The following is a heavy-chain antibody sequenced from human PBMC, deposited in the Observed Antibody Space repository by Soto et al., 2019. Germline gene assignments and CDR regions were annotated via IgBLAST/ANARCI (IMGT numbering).Heavy chain of an antibody. CDR1: GGSIISGGYY. V-gene: IGHV4-31*11. D-gene: IGHD4-17*01. J-gene: IGHJ5*02. CDR3: ARAWGYGGKASNWFDP. CDR2: IYYSGST. Sequence: SETLSLTCVVSGGSIISGGYYWSWIRQHPGKGLEWIGYIYYSGSTYYNPSFKSRVTISVDTSKNQFSLKLSSVTAADTAVYYCARAWGYGGKASNWFDPWGQGTLVTVSS.